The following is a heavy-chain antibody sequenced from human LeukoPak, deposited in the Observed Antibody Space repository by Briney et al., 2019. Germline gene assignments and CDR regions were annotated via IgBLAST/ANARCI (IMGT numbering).Heavy chain of an antibody. Sequence: GGSLRLSCAASGFTFSNYAMSWVRQAPGKGLEWVSAISGSGGSTYYADSVKGRFTISRDNSKNTLYLQMNSLRAEDTAVYYCAKDLGYCSGGSCYEGAFDIWGQGTMVTVSS. CDR3: AKDLGYCSGGSCYEGAFDI. V-gene: IGHV3-23*01. CDR2: ISGSGGST. D-gene: IGHD2-15*01. CDR1: GFTFSNYA. J-gene: IGHJ3*02.